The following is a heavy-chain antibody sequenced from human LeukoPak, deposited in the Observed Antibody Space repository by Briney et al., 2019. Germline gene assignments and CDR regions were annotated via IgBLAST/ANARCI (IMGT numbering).Heavy chain of an antibody. Sequence: GGSLRLSCAAFGSTFSRHSISWVRQAPGKRLEWVSSISSDSSHIYYADSMKGRFTISRDNSKNTLYLQMNSLRAEDTAVYYCARGSLSMVRGVIIPPGVYWGQGTLVTVSS. CDR1: GSTFSRHS. J-gene: IGHJ4*02. D-gene: IGHD3-10*01. CDR2: ISSDSSHI. V-gene: IGHV3-21*01. CDR3: ARGSLSMVRGVIIPPGVY.